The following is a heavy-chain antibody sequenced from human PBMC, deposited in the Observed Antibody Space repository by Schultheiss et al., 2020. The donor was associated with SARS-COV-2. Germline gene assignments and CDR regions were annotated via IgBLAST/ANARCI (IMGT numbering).Heavy chain of an antibody. CDR2: ISPYNGNT. Sequence: ASVKVSCKASGYTFSRFGISWVRQAPGQGLEWMGWISPYNGNTNYAQKLQGRVTMTTDTSTSTAYMELRSLRSDDTAVYYCATHGGGGNYSPYGMDVWGQGTTVTVSS. D-gene: IGHD1-26*01. J-gene: IGHJ6*02. CDR3: ATHGGGGNYSPYGMDV. V-gene: IGHV1-18*01. CDR1: GYTFSRFG.